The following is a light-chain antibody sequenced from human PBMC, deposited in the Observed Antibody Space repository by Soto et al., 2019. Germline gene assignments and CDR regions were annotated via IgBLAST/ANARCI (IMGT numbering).Light chain of an antibody. CDR3: QQYNNWPPYT. J-gene: IGKJ2*01. CDR2: AAS. Sequence: EIVMTQSPATLSVSPGERATLSCRASQSVSSNLAWYQQKPGQAPRLLIYAASTSATDIPARFSGSGSGTEFTLTISSLQSEDFAVYYCQQYNNWPPYTFGQVTRLEIK. CDR1: QSVSSN. V-gene: IGKV3-15*01.